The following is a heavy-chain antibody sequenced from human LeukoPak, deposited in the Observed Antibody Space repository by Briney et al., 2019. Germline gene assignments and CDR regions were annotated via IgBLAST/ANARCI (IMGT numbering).Heavy chain of an antibody. D-gene: IGHD1-1*01. J-gene: IGHJ6*02. V-gene: IGHV3-33*01. CDR1: GFTLNSYG. CDR3: ARLGWNDKYYYYGMDV. CDR2: IWWDESNK. Sequence: GGSLTLPCTPSGFTLNSYGMHWARHSRGKGLEWVAVIWWDESNKYYAVSVKGRFTISRDNSKNTLYLQMNSLRAEDTAVYYCARLGWNDKYYYYGMDVWGQGTTVTVSS.